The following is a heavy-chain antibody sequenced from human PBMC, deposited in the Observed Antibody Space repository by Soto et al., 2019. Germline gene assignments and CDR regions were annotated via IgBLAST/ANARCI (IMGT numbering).Heavy chain of an antibody. J-gene: IGHJ6*02. V-gene: IGHV3-11*06. D-gene: IGHD6-13*01. Sequence: LRLSCAASGFTLSDHYMSWIRQAPGKGLEWIGYSSNSGSFTRYADSVKGRFSISRDNAKSSLYLQISSLRGDDTATYYCARDLSGSSWTYYYYYGMDVWGQGTTVTVSS. CDR1: GFTLSDHY. CDR3: ARDLSGSSWTYYYYYGMDV. CDR2: SSNSGSFT.